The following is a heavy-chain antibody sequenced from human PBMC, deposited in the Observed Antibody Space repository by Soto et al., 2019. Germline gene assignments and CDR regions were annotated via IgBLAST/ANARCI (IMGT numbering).Heavy chain of an antibody. J-gene: IGHJ5*02. CDR2: ISSSGSPI. Sequence: GGSLRLSCVASGFTFSTFEMNWVRQAPGKGLEWVSYISSSGSPIYYAESVKGRFTISRDNAKNSLFLQMDSLRVEDTAVYYCAREGALKPFSSWGQGALVTVSS. V-gene: IGHV3-48*03. CDR3: AREGALKPFSS. CDR1: GFTFSTFE.